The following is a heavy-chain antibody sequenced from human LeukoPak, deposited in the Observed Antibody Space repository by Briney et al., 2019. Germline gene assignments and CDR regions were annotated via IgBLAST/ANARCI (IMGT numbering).Heavy chain of an antibody. CDR2: VYHTDNT. CDR1: GYSITRGYY. J-gene: IGHJ6*03. V-gene: IGHV4-38-2*02. Sequence: SETLSLTCSVSGYSITRGYYWAWIRQPPAKGLEWIVSVYHTDNTYYNPSLKSRVTISVNTSKNQFSLNLNSVTAADTAVYYCARVAAGTMVRGLVMTTSYYYIDVWGKGTTVTVSS. CDR3: ARVAAGTMVRGLVMTTSYYYIDV. D-gene: IGHD3-10*01.